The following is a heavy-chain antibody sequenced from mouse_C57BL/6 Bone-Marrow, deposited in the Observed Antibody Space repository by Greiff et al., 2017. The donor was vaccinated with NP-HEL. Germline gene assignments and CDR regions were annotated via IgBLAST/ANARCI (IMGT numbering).Heavy chain of an antibody. J-gene: IGHJ3*01. CDR2: INPSSGYT. V-gene: IGHV1-7*01. Sequence: VQLQQSGAELTKPGASVKMSCKASGYTFTSYWLHWVNQRPGQGLEWIGYINPSSGYTKYNQKFKDKATLTADKSSSTAYMQLSSLTYEDSAVYYCARRGSARKSSGFAYWGQGTLVTVSA. CDR1: GYTFTSYW. CDR3: ARRGSARKSSGFAY.